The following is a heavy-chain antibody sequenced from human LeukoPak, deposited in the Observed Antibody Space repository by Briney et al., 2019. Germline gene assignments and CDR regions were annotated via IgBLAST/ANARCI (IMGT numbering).Heavy chain of an antibody. CDR2: ISYDGSNK. CDR1: GFTFSSYG. Sequence: PGRSLRLSCAASGFTFSSYGMHWVRQAPGKGLEWVAVISYDGSNKYYADSVKGRFTISRDNSKNTLYLQINSLRAEDTALYYCSRVSAYTTSSGEFDYWGQGTLVTVSS. J-gene: IGHJ4*02. D-gene: IGHD6-6*01. CDR3: SRVSAYTTSSGEFDY. V-gene: IGHV3-30*03.